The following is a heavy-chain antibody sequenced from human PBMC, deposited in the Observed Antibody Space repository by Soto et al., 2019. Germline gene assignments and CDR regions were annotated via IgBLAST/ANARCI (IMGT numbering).Heavy chain of an antibody. CDR2: ISYDGSNK. CDR3: AKTDSSGYYYSSRAEYFQH. D-gene: IGHD3-22*01. V-gene: IGHV3-30*18. Sequence: HPAGSLRLSCAASGFTCSSSGMHWIRQAPGKGLEWVAVISYDGSNKYYADSVKGRFTISRDNSKNTLYLQMNSLRAEDTAVYYCAKTDSSGYYYSSRAEYFQHWGQGTLVTVSS. J-gene: IGHJ1*01. CDR1: GFTCSSSG.